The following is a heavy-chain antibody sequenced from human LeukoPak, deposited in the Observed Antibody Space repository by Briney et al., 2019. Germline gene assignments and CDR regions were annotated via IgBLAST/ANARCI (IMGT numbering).Heavy chain of an antibody. CDR1: GGSFSGYY. V-gene: IGHV4-34*01. D-gene: IGHD4-23*01. J-gene: IGHJ4*02. CDR3: ASPGAGGNSAGLDY. CDR2: INHSGST. Sequence: SETLSLTCAVYGGSFSGYYWSWIRQPPGKGLEWIGEINHSGSTNYNPSLKSRVTISVDTSKNQFSLKLSSATAADTAVYYCASPGAGGNSAGLDYWGQGTLVTVSS.